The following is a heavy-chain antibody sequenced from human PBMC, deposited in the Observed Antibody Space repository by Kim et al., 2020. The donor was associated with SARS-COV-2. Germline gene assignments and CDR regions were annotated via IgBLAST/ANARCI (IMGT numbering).Heavy chain of an antibody. J-gene: IGHJ4*02. Sequence: GGSLRLSCAASGFTFSSYGMHWVRQAPGKGLEWVAVIWYDGSNKYYADSVKGRFTISRDNSKNTLYLQMNSLRAEDTAVYYCAREDRAAAGFDYWGQGTLVTVSS. CDR2: IWYDGSNK. V-gene: IGHV3-33*01. D-gene: IGHD6-13*01. CDR1: GFTFSSYG. CDR3: AREDRAAAGFDY.